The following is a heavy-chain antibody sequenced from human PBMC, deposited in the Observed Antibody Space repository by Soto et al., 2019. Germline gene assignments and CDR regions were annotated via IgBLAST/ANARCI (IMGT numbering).Heavy chain of an antibody. CDR3: ARDPDYYDSSGSDDAFDI. CDR2: IWYDGSNK. V-gene: IGHV3-33*01. Sequence: ESGGGVVQPGRSLRLSCAASGFTFSSYGMHWVRQAPGKGLEWVAVIWYDGSNKYYADSVKGRFTISRDNSKNTLYLQMNSLRAEDTAVYYCARDPDYYDSSGSDDAFDIWGQGTMVTVSS. J-gene: IGHJ3*02. D-gene: IGHD3-22*01. CDR1: GFTFSSYG.